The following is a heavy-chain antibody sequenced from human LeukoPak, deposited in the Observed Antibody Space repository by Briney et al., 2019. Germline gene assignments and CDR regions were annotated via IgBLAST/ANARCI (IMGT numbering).Heavy chain of an antibody. CDR3: ARGRVVRGVIYMDV. CDR1: GFTLSNYE. D-gene: IGHD3-10*01. CDR2: LSRSGLTI. Sequence: PGGSLRLSCSGSGFTLSNYELNWVRQAPGKGLEWITYLSRSGLTIYYTESVKGRFTISRDNANNSLYLQMNSLRVEDTAVYYCARGRVVRGVIYMDVWGEGTTVTVSS. J-gene: IGHJ6*03. V-gene: IGHV3-48*03.